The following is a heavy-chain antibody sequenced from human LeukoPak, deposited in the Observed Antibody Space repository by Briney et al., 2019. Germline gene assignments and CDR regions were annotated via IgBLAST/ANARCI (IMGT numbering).Heavy chain of an antibody. J-gene: IGHJ4*02. V-gene: IGHV3-74*01. CDR2: IYSDGSTT. CDR3: ARENIVGSTWGDIDY. D-gene: IGHD1-26*01. CDR1: GFTFSSYW. Sequence: PGGSLRLSCAASGFTFSSYWMHWVRQPPGKGLVWVSRIYSDGSTTNYADSVKGRFTISRDNAKNTLYLQMNSLRAEDTAVYYCARENIVGSTWGDIDYWGQGTLVTVSS.